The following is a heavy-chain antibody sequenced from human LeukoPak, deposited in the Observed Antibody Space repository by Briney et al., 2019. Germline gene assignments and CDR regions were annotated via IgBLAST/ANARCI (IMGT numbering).Heavy chain of an antibody. CDR1: GFSLTTSRGA. Sequence: ESGPTLVKLTQPLTLTCTFSGFSLTTSRGAVGWIRQPPGRALECLALIYWNDDKRYSPSLKSRLSITKDTSKNQVVLTMTNMDPVDTATYYCAHRPQNYFDSSGPFDYWGQGTLVTVSS. CDR3: AHRPQNYFDSSGPFDY. J-gene: IGHJ4*02. V-gene: IGHV2-5*01. CDR2: IYWNDDK. D-gene: IGHD3-22*01.